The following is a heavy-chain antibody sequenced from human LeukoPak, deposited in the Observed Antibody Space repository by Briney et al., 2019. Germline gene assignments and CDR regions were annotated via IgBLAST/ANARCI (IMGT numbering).Heavy chain of an antibody. V-gene: IGHV1-2*02. Sequence: ASVKVSCKASGYTFTGYYMHWVRQAPGQGLEWMGWINPNSGSTNYAQKFQGRVTMTRDTSISTAYMELSRLRSDDTAVYYCASGECSXXXXXWRGKWFDPWGQGTLVTVSS. CDR2: INPNSGST. CDR3: ASGECSXXXXXWRGKWFDP. D-gene: IGHD3-10*01. J-gene: IGHJ5*02. CDR1: GYTFTGYY.